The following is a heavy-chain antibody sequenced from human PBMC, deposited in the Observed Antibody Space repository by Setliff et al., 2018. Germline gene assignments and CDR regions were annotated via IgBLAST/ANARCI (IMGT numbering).Heavy chain of an antibody. CDR1: NGSISSGNYF. V-gene: IGHV4-39*01. Sequence: PSETLSLTCTVSNGSISSGNYFWGWIRQPPGKGLEWMGSIFYTGSTYYSPSLKSRVTMSIDTSKNQFSLNLNSVTAAGTAVYYCARQPYSTTYYYYYYYMDVWGKGTTVTVSS. CDR2: IFYTGST. CDR3: ARQPYSTTYYYYYYYMDV. D-gene: IGHD6-13*01. J-gene: IGHJ6*03.